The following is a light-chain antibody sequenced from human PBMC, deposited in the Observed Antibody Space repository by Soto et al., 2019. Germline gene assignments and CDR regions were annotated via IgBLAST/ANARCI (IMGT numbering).Light chain of an antibody. CDR3: TSYAGSNNWN. J-gene: IGLJ1*01. CDR2: EVS. V-gene: IGLV2-8*01. Sequence: QSALTQPPSASGSPGQSVTISCTGTSSDVRDYNYVSWYQQHPGKAPKLMIYEVSNRTSGVPDRFSGSKSGNTASLTVSGLQAEDEADYYCTSYAGSNNWNFGTGTKVNVL. CDR1: SSDVRDYNY.